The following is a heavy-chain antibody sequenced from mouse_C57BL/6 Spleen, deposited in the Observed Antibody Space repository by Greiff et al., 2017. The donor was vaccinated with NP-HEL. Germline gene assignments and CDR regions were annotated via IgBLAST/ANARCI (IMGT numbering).Heavy chain of an antibody. CDR3: ARWGD. Sequence: QVQLQQPGAELVRPGTSVKLSCKASGYTFTSYWMHWVKQRPGQGLEWIGVIDPSDSYTNYNQKFKGKATLTVDTSSSTADMQLSSLTSEDAAVYYGARWGDWGQGTTLTVSS. CDR2: IDPSDSYT. J-gene: IGHJ2*01. V-gene: IGHV1-59*01. CDR1: GYTFTSYW.